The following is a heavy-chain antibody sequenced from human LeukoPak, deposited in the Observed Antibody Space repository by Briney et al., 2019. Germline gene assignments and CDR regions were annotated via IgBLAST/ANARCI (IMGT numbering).Heavy chain of an antibody. CDR3: AGHHPRNTVDF. V-gene: IGHV4-59*08. J-gene: IGHJ4*02. D-gene: IGHD2/OR15-2a*01. CDR2: ISDIGSI. CDR1: GFTFISYA. Sequence: GSLGLSCAASGFTFISYAMSWIRRPPGKGLEWMAYISDIGSINYNPSLKSRVTISLDTSKNQFSLKLSSVTAADTAVYYCAGHHPRNTVDFWGQGTLVTVSS.